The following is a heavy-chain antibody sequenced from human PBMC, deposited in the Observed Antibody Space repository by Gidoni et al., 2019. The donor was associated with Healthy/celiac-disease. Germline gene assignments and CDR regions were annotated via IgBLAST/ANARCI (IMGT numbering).Heavy chain of an antibody. CDR3: AKGSLLGDYDSSGYYYY. Sequence: EVQLLESGGGLVQPGGSLRLSCAASGFTFSSYAMSWVRQAPGKGLEWVSAISGSGGSTYYADSVKGRFTISRDNSKNTLYLQMNSLRAEDTAVYYCAKGSLLGDYDSSGYYYYWGQGTLVTVSS. D-gene: IGHD3-22*01. V-gene: IGHV3-23*01. CDR1: GFTFSSYA. J-gene: IGHJ4*02. CDR2: ISGSGGST.